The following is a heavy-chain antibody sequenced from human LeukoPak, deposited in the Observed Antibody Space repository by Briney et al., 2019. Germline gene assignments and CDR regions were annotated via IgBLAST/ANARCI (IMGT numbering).Heavy chain of an antibody. CDR2: IYYSGST. Sequence: SETLSLTCAVSGGSISSSYSYWGWIRQPPGKGLEWIGNIYYSGSTYYNPSLKSRVTISVDTSKNHFSLKLNSVTAADTAVYYCARSSEYYFGPWGQGTLVTVSS. V-gene: IGHV4-39*07. J-gene: IGHJ5*02. D-gene: IGHD2/OR15-2a*01. CDR1: GGSISSSYSY. CDR3: ARSSEYYFGP.